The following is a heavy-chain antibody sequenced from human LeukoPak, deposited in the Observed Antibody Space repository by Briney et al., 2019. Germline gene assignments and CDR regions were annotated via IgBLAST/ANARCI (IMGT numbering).Heavy chain of an antibody. CDR1: GLSVNNFV. J-gene: IGHJ1*01. V-gene: IGHV3-23*01. D-gene: IGHD2-2*02. CDR2: ITGSGDGA. CDR3: AFCSSRRCYTGAPSEH. Sequence: GGSLRLSCVVSGLSVNNFVLDWVRQAPGTGLEWVAGITGSGDGAYYADSVEGRFTISRDNSENTLFLQMDNVRDEDSAVYYCAFCSSRRCYTGAPSEHWGQGTLVTVSS.